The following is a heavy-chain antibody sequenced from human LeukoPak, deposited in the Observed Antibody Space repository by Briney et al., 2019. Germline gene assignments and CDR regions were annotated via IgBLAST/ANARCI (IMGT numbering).Heavy chain of an antibody. V-gene: IGHV3-64D*06. D-gene: IGHD3-16*01. Sequence: PGGSLRLSCSGSGFTFSTYAIHWVRQAPGKGPEYVSLINTSGYKTYYADSVKGRFTISRDNSKNTVSLQMSSLRAEDTAMYYCVKDLYKGETSAAYYFDFWGEGALVSVSS. CDR1: GFTFSTYA. CDR2: INTSGYKT. CDR3: VKDLYKGETSAAYYFDF. J-gene: IGHJ4*02.